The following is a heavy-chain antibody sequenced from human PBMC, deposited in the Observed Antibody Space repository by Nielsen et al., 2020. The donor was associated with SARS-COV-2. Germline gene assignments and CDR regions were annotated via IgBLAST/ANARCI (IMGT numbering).Heavy chain of an antibody. CDR3: AKDRLGIFGVDPQAFDY. CDR2: ISGSGGST. Sequence: GGSLRLSCAASGFTFSSYAMSWVRQAPGKGLEWVSAISGSGGSTYYADSVKGRFTISRDNSKNTLYLQMNSLRAEDTAVYYCAKDRLGIFGVDPQAFDYWGQGTLVTVSS. V-gene: IGHV3-23*01. J-gene: IGHJ4*02. D-gene: IGHD3-3*01. CDR1: GFTFSSYA.